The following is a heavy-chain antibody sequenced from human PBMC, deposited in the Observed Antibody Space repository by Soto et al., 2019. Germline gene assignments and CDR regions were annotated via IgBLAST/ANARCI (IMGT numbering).Heavy chain of an antibody. Sequence: QVQLQEQGPGLVRPSGTLSLTCAVSGGSISSSNWWSWVRQPPGKGLEWIGEIYHSGSTNYNPSLKSRVTISVDKSTNQFSLKLSSVTAADTAVYYCARVPITIFGVVIKGYLDYWGQGTLVTVSS. CDR3: ARVPITIFGVVIKGYLDY. V-gene: IGHV4-4*02. D-gene: IGHD3-3*01. CDR1: GGSISSSNW. CDR2: IYHSGST. J-gene: IGHJ4*02.